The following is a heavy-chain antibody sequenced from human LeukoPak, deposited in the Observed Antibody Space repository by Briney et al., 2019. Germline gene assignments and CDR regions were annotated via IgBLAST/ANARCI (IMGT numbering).Heavy chain of an antibody. CDR3: VRDWSRGYFDY. J-gene: IGHJ4*02. CDR2: ISSLSAI. Sequence: GGSLRLSCAASGFSFSSYSMNWVRQAPGKGLQWVSYISSLSAIYYTDSVKGRFTISRANAQNSLHLQMNSLRDEDTAVYYCVRDWSRGYFDYWGQGTLVTVSS. D-gene: IGHD3-3*01. CDR1: GFSFSSYS. V-gene: IGHV3-48*02.